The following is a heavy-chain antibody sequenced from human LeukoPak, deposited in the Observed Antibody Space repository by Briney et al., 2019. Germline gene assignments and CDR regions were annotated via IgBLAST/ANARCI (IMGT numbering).Heavy chain of an antibody. CDR2: ISGSGGST. Sequence: GGSLRLSCAASGFTFSSYAMSWVRQAPGKGLEWVSAISGSGGSTYYADSVKGRFTISRDNSKNTLYLQMNSLRAEDTAVYYCATPWDYYDSSGSVYFDYWGQGTLVTVSS. J-gene: IGHJ4*02. CDR3: ATPWDYYDSSGSVYFDY. D-gene: IGHD3-22*01. V-gene: IGHV3-23*01. CDR1: GFTFSSYA.